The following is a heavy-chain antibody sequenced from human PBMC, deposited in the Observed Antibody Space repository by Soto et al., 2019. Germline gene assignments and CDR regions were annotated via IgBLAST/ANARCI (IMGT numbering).Heavy chain of an antibody. CDR3: ATDSGKQLVYYGMDV. J-gene: IGHJ6*02. D-gene: IGHD6-6*01. Sequence: ASVKVSCKASGYTFTSYGISWVRQAPGQGLEWMGWISAYNGNTIYAQKFQGRVTMTEDTSTDTAYMELSSLRSEDTAVYYCATDSGKQLVYYGMDVWGQGTTVTVSS. CDR1: GYTFTSYG. CDR2: ISAYNGNT. V-gene: IGHV1-18*01.